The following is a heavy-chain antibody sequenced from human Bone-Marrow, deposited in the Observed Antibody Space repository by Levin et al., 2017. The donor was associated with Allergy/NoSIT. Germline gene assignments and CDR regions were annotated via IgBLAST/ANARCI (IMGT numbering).Heavy chain of an antibody. V-gene: IGHV1-2*02. CDR3: ARDRGGYHPMFYFDY. CDR1: GYTFTASY. CDR2: ISPNSGAT. J-gene: IGHJ4*02. D-gene: IGHD3-22*01. Sequence: GESLKISCKASGYTFTASYIHWVRQAPGQGLEWMGWISPNSGATTYAQKFQDRVTMTRDTSLSTAYMEVSRLRSDDTAMYYCARDRGGYHPMFYFDYWGQGTQVTVSS.